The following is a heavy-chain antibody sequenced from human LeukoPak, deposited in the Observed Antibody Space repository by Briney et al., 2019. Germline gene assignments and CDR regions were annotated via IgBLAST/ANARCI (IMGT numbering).Heavy chain of an antibody. Sequence: PGGSLGLSCAASGFTFSSHSMNWVRQAPGKGLEWVSYISSSSSTIYYADSVKGRFTISRDNSKNTLFLQMNSLRVEDTAVYYCAKRGVVPAAMKFRGQGTLVTVSS. CDR2: ISSSSSTI. J-gene: IGHJ4*02. CDR3: AKRGVVPAAMKF. CDR1: GFTFSSHS. V-gene: IGHV3-48*01. D-gene: IGHD2-2*01.